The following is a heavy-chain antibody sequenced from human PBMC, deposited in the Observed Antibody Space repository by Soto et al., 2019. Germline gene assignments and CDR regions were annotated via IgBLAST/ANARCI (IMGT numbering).Heavy chain of an antibody. CDR2: INPSGGST. V-gene: IGHV1-46*01. Sequence: ASVKVSCKASGYTFTSYYMHWVRQAPGQGLEWMGIINPSGGSTSYAQKFQGRVTMTRDTSTSTVYMELSSLRSEDTAVYYCARVRPDYYGSGHYYYMDVWCKGTTVTVSS. CDR3: ARVRPDYYGSGHYYYMDV. CDR1: GYTFTSYY. D-gene: IGHD3-10*01. J-gene: IGHJ6*03.